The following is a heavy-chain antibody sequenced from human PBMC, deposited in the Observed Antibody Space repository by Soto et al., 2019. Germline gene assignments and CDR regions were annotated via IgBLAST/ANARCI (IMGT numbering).Heavy chain of an antibody. CDR1: VGTFSSYA. CDR3: ARHTKTPDSGSYFRFYYYYGMDV. D-gene: IGHD1-26*01. CDR2: IIPIFGTA. J-gene: IGHJ6*02. V-gene: IGHV1-69*06. Sequence: GASVKVSCKASVGTFSSYAISWVRQAPGQGLEWMGGIIPIFGTANYAQKFQGRVTITADKSTSTAYMELSSLRSEDTAVYYCARHTKTPDSGSYFRFYYYYGMDVWGQGTTVTVSS.